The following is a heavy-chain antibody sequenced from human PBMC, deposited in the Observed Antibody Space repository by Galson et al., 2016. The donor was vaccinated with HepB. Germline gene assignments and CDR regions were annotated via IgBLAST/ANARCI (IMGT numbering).Heavy chain of an antibody. CDR3: ARVASPLGAFDY. Sequence: TLSLTCTVSGGSISSAGYYWTWIRQHPGKGLEWIGYIYYSGNTFYNPSLKSPVTISLDTSKNQFSLKLTSVTAADTAVYFCARVASPLGAFDYWGQGTLVTVSS. V-gene: IGHV4-31*01. CDR1: GGSISSAGYY. J-gene: IGHJ4*02. D-gene: IGHD3-16*01. CDR2: IYYSGNT.